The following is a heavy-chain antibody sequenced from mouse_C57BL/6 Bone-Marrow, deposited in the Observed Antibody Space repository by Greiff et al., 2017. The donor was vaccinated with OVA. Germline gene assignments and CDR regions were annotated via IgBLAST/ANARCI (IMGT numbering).Heavy chain of an antibody. J-gene: IGHJ1*03. V-gene: IGHV1-55*01. D-gene: IGHD1-1*01. CDR2: IYPGSGGT. CDR1: GYTFTSYW. Sequence: QVQLQQPGAELVKPGASVKMSCKASGYTFTSYWITWVKQRPGQGLEWIGDIYPGSGGTNYNEKFKSKATLTVDTSSSTAYMRLSSLTSEDSAVYYCARRYYGSSWYFYVWGTGTTVTVSS. CDR3: ARRYYGSSWYFYV.